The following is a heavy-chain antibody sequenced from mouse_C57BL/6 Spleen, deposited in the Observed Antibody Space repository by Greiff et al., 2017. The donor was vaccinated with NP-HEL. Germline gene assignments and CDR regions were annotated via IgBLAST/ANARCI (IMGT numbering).Heavy chain of an antibody. CDR1: GFTFSSYT. CDR2: ISGGGGNT. Sequence: EVQRVESGRGLVKPGGSLKLSCAASGFTFSSYTMSWVRQTPEKRLEWVATISGGGGNTYYPDSVKGRFTISRDNAKNTLYLQMSSLRSEDTALYYCARGGFYYDYDGFAYWGQRTLVTVSA. CDR3: ARGGFYYDYDGFAY. V-gene: IGHV5-9*01. J-gene: IGHJ3*01. D-gene: IGHD2-4*01.